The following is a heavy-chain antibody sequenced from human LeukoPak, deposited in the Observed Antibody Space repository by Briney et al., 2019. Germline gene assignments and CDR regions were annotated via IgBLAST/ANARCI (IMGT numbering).Heavy chain of an antibody. V-gene: IGHV3-9*01. J-gene: IGHJ3*02. CDR2: ISWNSASI. CDR1: GFTFDDYA. CDR3: AKGPQGAFDI. Sequence: GRSLRLSCAASGFTFDDYAMHWVRQAPGKGLEWVSGISWNSASIGYADSVKGRFTISRDNAKNSLYLQMNSLRAEDTALYYCAKGPQGAFDIWGQGTMVTVSS.